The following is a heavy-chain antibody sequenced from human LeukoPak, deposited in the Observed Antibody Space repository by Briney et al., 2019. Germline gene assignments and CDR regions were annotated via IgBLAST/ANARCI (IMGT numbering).Heavy chain of an antibody. CDR2: IYNSGST. D-gene: IGHD2-21*01. CDR3: GRTPGE. CDR1: GGSISSFY. J-gene: IGHJ4*02. Sequence: PSETLSLTCTVSGGSISSFYWSWIRQPPGKGLEWIGNIYNSGSTNYNPSLKSRVTISADTSKNQFSLKLSSVTAADTAVYFCGRTPGEWGQGTLVTVSS. V-gene: IGHV4-59*01.